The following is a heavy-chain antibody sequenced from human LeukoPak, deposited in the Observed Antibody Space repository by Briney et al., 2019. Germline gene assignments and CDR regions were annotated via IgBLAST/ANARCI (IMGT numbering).Heavy chain of an antibody. CDR2: ISAYNGNT. D-gene: IGHD2-8*01. V-gene: IGHV1-18*01. CDR1: GYTFTSYG. CDR3: ARDNAEGYCTNGVCYLDY. J-gene: IGHJ4*02. Sequence: ASVKVSCKASGYTFTSYGISWVRQAPGQGLEWMGWISAYNGNTNYAQKLQGRVTMTRDMSTSTVYMELSSLRSEDTAVYYCARDNAEGYCTNGVCYLDYWGQGTLVTVSS.